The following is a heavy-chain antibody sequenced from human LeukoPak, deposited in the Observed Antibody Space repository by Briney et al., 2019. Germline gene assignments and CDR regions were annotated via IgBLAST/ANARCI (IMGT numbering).Heavy chain of an antibody. CDR2: ISAYNGNT. Sequence: ASVKVSCKASGYTFTSYGISWVRQAPGQGLEWMGWISAYNGNTNYARKLQGRVTMTTDTSTSTAYMELRSLRSDDTAVYYCARDRPVAGPPASFDYWGQGTLVTVSS. D-gene: IGHD6-19*01. CDR3: ARDRPVAGPPASFDY. V-gene: IGHV1-18*01. J-gene: IGHJ4*02. CDR1: GYTFTSYG.